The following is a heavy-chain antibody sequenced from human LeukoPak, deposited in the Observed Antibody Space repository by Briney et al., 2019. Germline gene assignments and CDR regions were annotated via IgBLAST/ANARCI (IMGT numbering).Heavy chain of an antibody. Sequence: ASVKVSCKASGYTFTGYYMHWARQAPGQGLEWMGWINPNSGGTNYAQKFQGRVTMTRDTSISTAYMELSRLRSDDTAVYYCARDDIVVVPAALAECGGGSCYGGDYWGQGTLVTVSS. V-gene: IGHV1-2*02. D-gene: IGHD2-2*01. CDR3: ARDDIVVVPAALAECGGGSCYGGDY. CDR2: INPNSGGT. CDR1: GYTFTGYY. J-gene: IGHJ4*02.